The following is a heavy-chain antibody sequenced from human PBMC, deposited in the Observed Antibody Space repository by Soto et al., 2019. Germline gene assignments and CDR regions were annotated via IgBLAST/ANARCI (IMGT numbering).Heavy chain of an antibody. V-gene: IGHV3-66*01. CDR1: GSTVSSSY. D-gene: IGHD1-26*01. J-gene: IGHJ5*02. Sequence: EVQLVESGGGLFQLGGPWGLSCEASGSTVSSSYLSWFRQVPGKGLEWVSSIYKSGDTYYAASVKGRFTISRDNYKSTLFLQMNSLRAEDTAVYYCARGTVGTNPNWLGPWGQGTLVTVSS. CDR3: ARGTVGTNPNWLGP. CDR2: IYKSGDT.